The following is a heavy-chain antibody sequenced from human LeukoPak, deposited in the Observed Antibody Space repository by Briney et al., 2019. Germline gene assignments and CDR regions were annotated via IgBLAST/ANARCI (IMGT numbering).Heavy chain of an antibody. Sequence: GGSLGLSCAASGLTFSSYGMHWVRQAPGKGLEWVAFIRYDGNNKYYADSVKGRFTISRDNSKNTLYLQVNSLRAEDTAVYYRAKDRSYDLDYWGQGTLVTVSS. D-gene: IGHD5-12*01. CDR1: GLTFSSYG. CDR2: IRYDGNNK. CDR3: AKDRSYDLDY. V-gene: IGHV3-30*02. J-gene: IGHJ4*02.